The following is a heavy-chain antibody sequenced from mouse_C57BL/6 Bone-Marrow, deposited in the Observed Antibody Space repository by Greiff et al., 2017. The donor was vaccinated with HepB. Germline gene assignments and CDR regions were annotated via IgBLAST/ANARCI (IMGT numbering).Heavy chain of an antibody. V-gene: IGHV6-3*01. CDR1: GFTFSNYW. Sequence: EVQGVESGGGLVQPGGSMKLSCVASGFTFSNYWMNWVRQSPEKGLEWVAQIRLKSDNYATHYAESVKGRFTISRDDSKSSVYLQMNNLRAEDTGIYYCTRIYYGNYVGFAYWGQGTLVTVSA. D-gene: IGHD2-1*01. CDR2: IRLKSDNYAT. J-gene: IGHJ3*01. CDR3: TRIYYGNYVGFAY.